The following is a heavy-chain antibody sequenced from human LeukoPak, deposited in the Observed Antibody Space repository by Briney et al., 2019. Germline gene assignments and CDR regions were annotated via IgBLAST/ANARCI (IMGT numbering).Heavy chain of an antibody. Sequence: ASVKVSCKASGYTFTASYIHWVRQAPGQGLEWMGWINPNTGATSYAQKFQGWVTMTRDTSISTGYMELSWLKSDDTAVYFCARGDCSGVSCYSVDPWGHETLVTVSS. J-gene: IGHJ5*02. CDR2: INPNTGAT. D-gene: IGHD2-15*01. CDR1: GYTFTASY. V-gene: IGHV1-2*04. CDR3: ARGDCSGVSCYSVDP.